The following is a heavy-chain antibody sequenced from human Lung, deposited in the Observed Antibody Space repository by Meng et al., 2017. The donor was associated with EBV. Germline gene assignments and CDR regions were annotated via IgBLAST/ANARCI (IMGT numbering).Heavy chain of an antibody. V-gene: IGHV4-34*01. D-gene: IGHD2-15*01. CDR3: AVTRYCSGGSCFDY. Sequence: QGQLQQVGAGLLKPSETLSLTCAVYGGSFSGYYWSWIRQPPGKGLEWIGEINHSGSTNYNPSLKSRVTISVDTSKNQFSLKLSSVTAADTAVYYCAVTRYCSGGSCFDYWGQGTLVTVSS. CDR2: INHSGST. CDR1: GGSFSGYY. J-gene: IGHJ4*02.